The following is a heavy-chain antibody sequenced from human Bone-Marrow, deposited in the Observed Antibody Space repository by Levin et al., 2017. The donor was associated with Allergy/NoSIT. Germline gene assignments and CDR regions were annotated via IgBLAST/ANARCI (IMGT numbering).Heavy chain of an antibody. CDR2: IDPSDSYI. Sequence: PGESLKISCKGSGYTFTTYWITWVRQLPGKGLEWMGRIDPSDSYIDYSPSFQGHVTISADKSISTVYLQWSSLNVSDTAMYYCAGPRPPDYFSGSGTYDAFDIWGQGTMVTVSS. CDR1: GYTFTTYW. V-gene: IGHV5-10-1*01. CDR3: AGPRPPDYFSGSGTYDAFDI. D-gene: IGHD3-10*01. J-gene: IGHJ3*02.